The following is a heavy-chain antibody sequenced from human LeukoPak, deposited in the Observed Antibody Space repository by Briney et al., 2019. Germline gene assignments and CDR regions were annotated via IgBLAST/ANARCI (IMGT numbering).Heavy chain of an antibody. D-gene: IGHD6-13*01. CDR1: GSSISSYY. Sequence: SETLSLTCTVSGSSISSYYWSWIRQPPGKGLEWVGYIYYSGSTNYNPSLKSRVTISVDTSKNQFSLKLSSVTAADTAVYYCASAAGYSSSWRPNWFDPWGQGTLVTVSS. CDR3: ASAAGYSSSWRPNWFDP. J-gene: IGHJ5*02. V-gene: IGHV4-59*01. CDR2: IYYSGST.